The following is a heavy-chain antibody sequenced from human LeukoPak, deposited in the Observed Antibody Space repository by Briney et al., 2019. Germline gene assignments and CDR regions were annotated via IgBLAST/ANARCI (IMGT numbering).Heavy chain of an antibody. Sequence: GGSLRLSCAGSGFTFSGYWKHWVRQAPGKGLVWVARIKYDGSTTNYADSVKGRFAISRDNAKNTLYLQMNSLRAEDTAVYNFGRRGYFDGWGQGTLVTVPS. D-gene: IGHD3-10*01. CDR3: GRRGYFDG. CDR1: GFTFSGYW. V-gene: IGHV3-74*01. J-gene: IGHJ4*02. CDR2: IKYDGSTT.